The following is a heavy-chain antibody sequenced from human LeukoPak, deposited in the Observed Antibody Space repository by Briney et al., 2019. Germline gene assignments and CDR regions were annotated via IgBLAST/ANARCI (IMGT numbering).Heavy chain of an antibody. V-gene: IGHV3-23*01. CDR1: GVNFNNFA. CDR3: ARYRNYYDSSGYYPFDY. D-gene: IGHD3-22*01. J-gene: IGHJ4*02. Sequence: PGGSLRLSCAASGVNFNNFAMSYVRHAPGKGLEWLSAMTGPADTTYSAESVKGRFTISRHYSKSMVFLQMNSLRAEDTAVYYCARYRNYYDSSGYYPFDYWGQGTLVTVSS. CDR2: MTGPADTT.